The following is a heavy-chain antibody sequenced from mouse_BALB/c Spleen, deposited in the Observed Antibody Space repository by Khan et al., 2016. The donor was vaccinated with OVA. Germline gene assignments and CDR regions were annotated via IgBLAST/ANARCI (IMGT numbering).Heavy chain of an antibody. D-gene: IGHD3-3*01. CDR3: ARGAETTYGMDY. CDR2: ILPGRGNI. Sequence: QVQLQQSGAELMKPGASVKISCKATGYTFSNYWIEWIKQRPGHGLEWIGEILPGRGNINYNEKFKGKATFTADTSSNIAYMQLNSLTSEDSAVYYCARGAETTYGMDYWGQGTSVTVAS. J-gene: IGHJ4*01. CDR1: GYTFSNYW. V-gene: IGHV1-9*01.